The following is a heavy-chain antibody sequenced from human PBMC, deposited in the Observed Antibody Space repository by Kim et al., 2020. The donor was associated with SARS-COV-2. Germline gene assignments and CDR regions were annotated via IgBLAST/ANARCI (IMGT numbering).Heavy chain of an antibody. CDR2: INPGGGST. CDR3: ARAPGRGHLDY. Sequence: ASVKVSCKASGYTFISYYMHWVRQAPGQGLEWMGIINPGGGSTSYAQKFQGRVTMTRDTSTSTVYMELTSLRSEDAAIYYCARAPGRGHLDYWGQGTLGT. D-gene: IGHD3-10*01. J-gene: IGHJ4*02. V-gene: IGHV1-46*01. CDR1: GYTFISYY.